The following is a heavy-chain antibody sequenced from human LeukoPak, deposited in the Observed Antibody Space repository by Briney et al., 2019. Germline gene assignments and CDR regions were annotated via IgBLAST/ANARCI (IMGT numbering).Heavy chain of an antibody. CDR1: GFTFSNYG. J-gene: IGHJ4*02. CDR3: LRGDRRDY. Sequence: GGSLRLSCAASGFTFSNYGMNWVRQAPGKGLEWVSGVGPSGTNTYYADSVKGRFIISRDNAKDSLYLQMNSLRVEDTAVYYCLRGDRRDYWGQGTLVTVSS. CDR2: VGPSGTNT. V-gene: IGHV3-21*06.